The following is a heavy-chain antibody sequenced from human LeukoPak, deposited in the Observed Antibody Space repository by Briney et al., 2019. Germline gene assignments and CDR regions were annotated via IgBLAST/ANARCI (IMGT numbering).Heavy chain of an antibody. D-gene: IGHD6-13*01. Sequence: SETLSLTCTVSGGSISSYFWNWIRQPPGKGLEWIGYIYYSGSTNYNPSLKSRVTISVDTSKNQFSLKLNSVTTADTAVYYCARGKPAAGQDYFDYWGQGTLATVSS. V-gene: IGHV4-59*01. CDR3: ARGKPAAGQDYFDY. CDR2: IYYSGST. CDR1: GGSISSYF. J-gene: IGHJ4*02.